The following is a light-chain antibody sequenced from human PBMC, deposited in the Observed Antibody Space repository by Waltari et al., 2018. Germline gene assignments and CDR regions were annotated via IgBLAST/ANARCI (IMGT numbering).Light chain of an antibody. Sequence: EVVLTQSPATLSLSPGERATLSCRASQTVSTYLAWYHQKPGQAPRLLIYDASNRATGIPARFSGSGSGTDFTLTISSLEPDDFGLYYCQQRSSWPLTLGGGSKVEIK. CDR1: QTVSTY. V-gene: IGKV3-11*01. CDR2: DAS. J-gene: IGKJ4*01. CDR3: QQRSSWPLT.